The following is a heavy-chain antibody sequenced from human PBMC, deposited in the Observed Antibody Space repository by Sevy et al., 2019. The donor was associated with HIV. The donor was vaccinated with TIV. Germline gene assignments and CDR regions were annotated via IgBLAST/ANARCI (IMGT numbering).Heavy chain of an antibody. J-gene: IGHJ4*02. Sequence: ASVKVSCKASGYTFTSYDIHWVRQAAGQGLEWMGWMNVYNAKTNFAQKFQDRVTVTRDTSITTAYMDLSSLRSDDTAVYYCARGGAARGDFWGQGTLVTVSS. D-gene: IGHD3-10*01. CDR3: ARGGAARGDF. CDR2: MNVYNAKT. V-gene: IGHV1-8*01. CDR1: GYTFTSYD.